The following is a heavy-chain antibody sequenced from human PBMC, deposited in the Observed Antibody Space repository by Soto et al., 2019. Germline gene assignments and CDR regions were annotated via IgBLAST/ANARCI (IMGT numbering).Heavy chain of an antibody. CDR2: IYPGDSDT. CDR1: GYSFTSYW. D-gene: IGHD6-13*01. Sequence: PGESLKISCKGSGYSFTSYWIGWVRQMPGKGLEWMEIIYPGDSDTRYSPSFQGQVTISADKSISTAYLQWSSLKASDTAMYYCARGSGIAAAGTHAPVRYYYGMDVWGQGTTVTVSS. CDR3: ARGSGIAAAGTHAPVRYYYGMDV. V-gene: IGHV5-51*01. J-gene: IGHJ6*02.